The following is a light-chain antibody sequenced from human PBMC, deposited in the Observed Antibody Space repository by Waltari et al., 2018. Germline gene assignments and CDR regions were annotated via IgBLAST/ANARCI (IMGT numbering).Light chain of an antibody. CDR1: CVHSRTP. Sequence: QVLLTQSPSASPSLGASVKLTCTLRCVHSRTPIHSPQQQPEKGPRYLLKVNSDGSHSKGDVIPDRFSGSSAGTERYRTISRRQSDDEADYYCQTWDTGTVVFGGGTKLTVL. J-gene: IGLJ2*01. V-gene: IGLV4-69*02. CDR2: VNSDGSH. CDR3: QTWDTGTVV.